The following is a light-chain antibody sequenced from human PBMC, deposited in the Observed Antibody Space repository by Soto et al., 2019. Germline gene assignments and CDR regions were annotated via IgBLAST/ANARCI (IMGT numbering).Light chain of an antibody. V-gene: IGKV3-11*01. CDR3: HQRQSWPRT. CDR2: QTS. CDR1: QYINTR. J-gene: IGKJ1*01. Sequence: IVLTQSPATLSSFPCDRVTLSWRASQYINTRLAWYQHRPGQAPRLLIYQTSIRAAGIPARFSASGSGTDFTLTISDVQPEDFALYYCHQRQSWPRTFGQGTKVDIK.